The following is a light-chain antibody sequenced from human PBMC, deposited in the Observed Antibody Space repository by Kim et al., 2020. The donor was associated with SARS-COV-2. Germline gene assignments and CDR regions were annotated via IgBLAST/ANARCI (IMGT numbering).Light chain of an antibody. CDR2: DNN. J-gene: IGLJ2*01. V-gene: IGLV1-51*01. CDR3: GTWDTNLNAV. Sequence: QPVLTQPPSVSAAPGQKVTISCSTSNFNIGNNFISWYQQLPGTAPKLLIYDNNRRPSGIPDRFSGSKSGTSATLGITGLQTGDEADYYCGTWDTNLNAVFGGGTQLTVL. CDR1: NFNIGNNF.